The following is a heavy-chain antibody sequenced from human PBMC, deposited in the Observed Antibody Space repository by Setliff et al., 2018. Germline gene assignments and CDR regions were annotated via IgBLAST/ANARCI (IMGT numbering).Heavy chain of an antibody. V-gene: IGHV1-18*01. Sequence: ASVKVSCKASGYTFTDFGINWVRQAPGQGLEWMGWISAYTGNAYYAHKLQDRVTMTTDTSTGTAYMELRSLTSDDTAVYYCSRLVRYCTTTSCQRLSGDEYWGQGTVVTVSS. J-gene: IGHJ4*02. CDR1: GYTFTDFG. D-gene: IGHD2-2*01. CDR3: SRLVRYCTTTSCQRLSGDEY. CDR2: ISAYTGNA.